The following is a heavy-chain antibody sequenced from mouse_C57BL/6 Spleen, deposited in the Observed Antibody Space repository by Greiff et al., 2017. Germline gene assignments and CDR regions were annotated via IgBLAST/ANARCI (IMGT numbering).Heavy chain of an antibody. CDR2: IYPGDGDT. V-gene: IGHV1-82*01. CDR1: GYAFSSSW. CDR3: AREGATVPDY. Sequence: QVQLKESGPELVKPGASVKISCKASGYAFSSSWMNWVKQRPGKGLEWIGRIYPGDGDTNYNGKFKGKATLTADKSSSTAYMQLSSLTSEDPAVYFCAREGATVPDYGGQGTTLTVSS. J-gene: IGHJ2*01. D-gene: IGHD1-1*01.